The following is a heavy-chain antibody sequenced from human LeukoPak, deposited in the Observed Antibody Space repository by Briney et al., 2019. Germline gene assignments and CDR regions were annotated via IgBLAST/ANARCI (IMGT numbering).Heavy chain of an antibody. CDR3: SNYNYYYGMDV. J-gene: IGHJ6*02. V-gene: IGHV4-34*01. Sequence: SSETLSLTCAVYGGSFSGYYWSWIRQPPGKGLEWIGEINHSGSTNYNPSLKSRVTISVDTSKNQFSLKLSSVTAADTAVYYCSNYNYYYGMDVWGQGTTVTVSS. CDR1: GGSFSGYY. D-gene: IGHD2-21*01. CDR2: INHSGST.